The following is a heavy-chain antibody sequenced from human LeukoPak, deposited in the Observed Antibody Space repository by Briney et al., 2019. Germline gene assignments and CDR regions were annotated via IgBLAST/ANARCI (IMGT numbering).Heavy chain of an antibody. Sequence: GSSVKVSCKASGGTFSSYAISWVRQATGQGLEWMGWMNPNSGNTGYAQKFQGRVTMTRNTSISTAYMELSSLRSEDTAVYYCVRGAAGIAFDIWGQGTMVTVSS. D-gene: IGHD6-13*01. J-gene: IGHJ3*02. CDR2: MNPNSGNT. CDR1: GGTFSSYA. CDR3: VRGAAGIAFDI. V-gene: IGHV1-8*02.